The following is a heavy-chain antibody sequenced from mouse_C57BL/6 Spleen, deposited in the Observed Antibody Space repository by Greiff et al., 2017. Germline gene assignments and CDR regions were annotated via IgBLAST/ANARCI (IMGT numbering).Heavy chain of an antibody. CDR2: IYPSSGCT. V-gene: IGHV1-53*01. J-gene: IGHJ2*01. Sequence: VQLQQPGTELVKPGASVKLSCKASGYTFTSYWMHWVKQRPGQGLEWIGNIYPSSGCTNYNEKFKSKATLTVDKSSSTAYMQLSSLTSEDSAVXNCGGGGYYEGYFDYWGQGTTLTVSS. CDR3: GGGGYYEGYFDY. CDR1: GYTFTSYW. D-gene: IGHD2-3*01.